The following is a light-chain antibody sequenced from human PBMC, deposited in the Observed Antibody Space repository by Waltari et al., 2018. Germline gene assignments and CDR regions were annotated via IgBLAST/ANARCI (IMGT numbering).Light chain of an antibody. CDR1: NSNIGSHN. J-gene: IGLJ3*02. CDR3: AAWDDSLSGRV. V-gene: IGLV1-47*03. CDR2: KNN. Sequence: QSVLTQPPSASGTPGQGVIISCSGSNSNIGSHNLYWYQHLPGTAPKLLIYKNNQRPSGVPELFPGSKSGTSASLAISGLWSEDEADYYCAAWDDSLSGRVFGGGTKLTVL.